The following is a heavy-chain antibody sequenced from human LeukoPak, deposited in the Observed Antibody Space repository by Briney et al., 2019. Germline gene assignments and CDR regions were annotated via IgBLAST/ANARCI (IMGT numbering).Heavy chain of an antibody. CDR3: ARGSPPGD. CDR2: ISSSSGFT. Sequence: GGSLRLACAASGLTFSDYFMTWIRRAPGKGLDWVSYISSSSGFTKYADSVRGRFTISRDNAKNSLYLQMHTLRVDDTAVYYCARGSPPGDWGQGTLVTVSS. J-gene: IGHJ4*02. V-gene: IGHV3-11*05. D-gene: IGHD3-16*01. CDR1: GLTFSDYF.